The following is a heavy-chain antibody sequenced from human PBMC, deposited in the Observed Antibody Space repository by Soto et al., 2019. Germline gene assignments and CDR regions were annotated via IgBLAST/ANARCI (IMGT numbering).Heavy chain of an antibody. CDR3: AKDRVGGTFYTPLGF. D-gene: IGHD1-7*01. CDR1: GFNFDNYG. V-gene: IGHV3-30*18. Sequence: GGSLRLSCQASGFNFDNYGMHWVRQAPGKGLEWVAVITYDGSNKYYADSVKGRFTISRDNSKNTLSLHLNTQKPEDTAVYHCAKDRVGGTFYTPLGFWGQGTLVTVSS. CDR2: ITYDGSNK. J-gene: IGHJ4*02.